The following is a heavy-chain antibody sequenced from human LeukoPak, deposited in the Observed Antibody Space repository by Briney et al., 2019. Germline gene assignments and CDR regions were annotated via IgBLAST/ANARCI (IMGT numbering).Heavy chain of an antibody. D-gene: IGHD3-22*01. V-gene: IGHV3-23*01. J-gene: IGHJ4*02. CDR3: AKDRSRGGSDSSGYLDY. CDR2: IRGSGGST. CDR1: GFTFSSYG. Sequence: GGTLRLSCAASGFTFSSYGMSWVRQAAGKGLEWVSAIRGSGGSTYYADSVKGRFTIYRDNSKNTLYLKMNSLRAEDTAVYCCAKDRSRGGSDSSGYLDYWGQGTLVTVSS.